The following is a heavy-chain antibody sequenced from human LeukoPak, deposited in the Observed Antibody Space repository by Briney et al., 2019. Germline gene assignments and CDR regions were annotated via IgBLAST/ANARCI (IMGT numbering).Heavy chain of an antibody. CDR1: GFTLSSLD. CDR3: ARGSVEYQLPYYYYYYYMDV. D-gene: IGHD2-2*01. Sequence: GGSLRLPCAASGFTLSSLDMHWARPAKGKGREWVSSIGTAGDTYYPGSVKGRFTISREDAKNSLYLQMNSLRAGDTAVYYCARGSVEYQLPYYYYYYYMDVWGKGTTVTVSS. V-gene: IGHV3-13*01. J-gene: IGHJ6*03. CDR2: IGTAGDT.